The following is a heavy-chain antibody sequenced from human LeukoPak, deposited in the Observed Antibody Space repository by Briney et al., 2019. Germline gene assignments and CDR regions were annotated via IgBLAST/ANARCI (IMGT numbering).Heavy chain of an antibody. Sequence: PGGSLRRSCAASGFTFSSYEMNWVRQAPGKGLEWVSYISSSGSTIYYADSVKGRFTISRDNAKNSLYLQMNSLRAEDTAVYYCAREELWFGELSVAAFDIWGQGTMVTVSS. CDR3: AREELWFGELSVAAFDI. D-gene: IGHD3-10*01. V-gene: IGHV3-48*03. CDR2: ISSSGSTI. CDR1: GFTFSSYE. J-gene: IGHJ3*02.